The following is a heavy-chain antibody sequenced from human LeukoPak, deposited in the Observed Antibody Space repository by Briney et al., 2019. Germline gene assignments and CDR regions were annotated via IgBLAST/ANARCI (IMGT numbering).Heavy chain of an antibody. CDR1: GGSIRSYY. CDR3: ARLRDRYSNNWPFDY. CDR2: IYTTGST. J-gene: IGHJ4*02. D-gene: IGHD6-13*01. V-gene: IGHV4-4*09. Sequence: PSETLSLTCTVSGGSIRSYYWSWIRQPPGKGLEWIGYIYTTGSTNYNPSLKSRVTISIDTSNNHLSLELSSVTAADTAVYYCARLRDRYSNNWPFDYWGQGTLVTVSS.